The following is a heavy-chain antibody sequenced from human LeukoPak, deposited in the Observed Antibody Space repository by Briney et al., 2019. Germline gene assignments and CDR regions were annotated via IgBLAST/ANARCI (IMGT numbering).Heavy chain of an antibody. CDR3: ARVGLQHMWSFDY. Sequence: ASVKVSCKASGGTFSSYAISWVRQAPGQGLEWMGIINPSGGSTSYAQKFQGRVTMTRDTSTSTVYMELSSLRSEDTAVYYCARVGLQHMWSFDYWGQGTLVTVSS. CDR2: INPSGGST. CDR1: GGTFSSYA. J-gene: IGHJ4*02. D-gene: IGHD5-24*01. V-gene: IGHV1-46*01.